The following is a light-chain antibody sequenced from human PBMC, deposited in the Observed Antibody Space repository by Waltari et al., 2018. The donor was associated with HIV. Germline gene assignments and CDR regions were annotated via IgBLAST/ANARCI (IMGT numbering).Light chain of an antibody. V-gene: IGKV3-15*01. J-gene: IGKJ5*01. CDR1: QSIASN. CDR3: QQYNNWPIT. CDR2: GAS. Sequence: EIVMTQSPATLSASPGERATVPCRASQSIASNLAWYQQKPGQAPRLLIHGASTRATGIPARFSGSGSGTEFTLTISSLQSEDFAVYYCQQYNNWPITFGQGTRLEIK.